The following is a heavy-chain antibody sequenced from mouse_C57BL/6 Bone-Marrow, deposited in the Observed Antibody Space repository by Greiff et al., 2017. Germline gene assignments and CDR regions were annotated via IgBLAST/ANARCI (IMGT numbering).Heavy chain of an antibody. D-gene: IGHD1-1*01. CDR2: IWSGGST. J-gene: IGHJ4*01. V-gene: IGHV2-2*01. Sequence: QVQLKQSGPGLVQPSQSLSITCTVSGFSLTSYGVHWVRQSPGKGLEWLGVIWSGGSTDYNAAFISRLSISKDNSKSQVFCKMNSLQADDTAIYYCARDPYYYGTFYYAMDYWGQGTSVTVSS. CDR1: GFSLTSYG. CDR3: ARDPYYYGTFYYAMDY.